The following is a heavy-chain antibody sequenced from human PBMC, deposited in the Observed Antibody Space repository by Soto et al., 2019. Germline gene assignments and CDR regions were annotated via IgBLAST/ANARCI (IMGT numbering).Heavy chain of an antibody. D-gene: IGHD3-3*01. CDR3: ARDLTPGGVDH. CDR2: ISAYNGNT. V-gene: IGHV1-18*01. Sequence: ASVKVSSKASGYTFTSYAISGVRQAPGQGLEWMGWISAYNGNTKYAQKLQGRVTMTTDTSTSTAYMELRSLRSDDTAVYYCARDLTPGGVDHWGQGTLVTVSP. J-gene: IGHJ4*02. CDR1: GYTFTSYA.